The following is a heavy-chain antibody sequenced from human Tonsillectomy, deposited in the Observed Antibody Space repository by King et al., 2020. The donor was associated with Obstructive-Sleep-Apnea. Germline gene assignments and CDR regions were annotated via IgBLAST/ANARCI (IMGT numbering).Heavy chain of an antibody. CDR2: IYYSGST. V-gene: IGHV4-31*03. Sequence: VQLQESGPGLVKPSQTLSLTCTVSGGSISSGGYYWSWIRQHPGKGLEWIVYIYYSGSTSYNPSLKSRVTISADTSKNQFSLKLSSVTAADTAVYYCAREHCSSTSCYVAYWGQGTLVTVSS. D-gene: IGHD2-2*01. CDR1: GGSISSGGYY. CDR3: AREHCSSTSCYVAY. J-gene: IGHJ4*02.